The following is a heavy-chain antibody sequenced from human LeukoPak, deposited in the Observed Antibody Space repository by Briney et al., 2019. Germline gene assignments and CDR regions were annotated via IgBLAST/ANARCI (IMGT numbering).Heavy chain of an antibody. CDR2: INPNSGGT. D-gene: IGHD3-10*01. CDR1: GYTFTGYY. CDR3: ARDRITMVRGVLHNWFDP. V-gene: IGHV1-2*02. J-gene: IGHJ5*02. Sequence: EASVKVSCKASGYTFTGYYMHWVRQAPGQGLEWMGWINPNSGGTNYAQKFQGRVTMTRDTSISTAYMELSRLRSDDTAVYYCARDRITMVRGVLHNWFDPWGQGTLVTVSS.